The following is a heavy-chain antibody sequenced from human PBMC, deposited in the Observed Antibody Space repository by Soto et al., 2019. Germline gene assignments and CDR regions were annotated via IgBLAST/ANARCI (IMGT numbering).Heavy chain of an antibody. CDR2: ISSNGGTT. J-gene: IGHJ4*02. D-gene: IGHD1-26*01. CDR3: VRRVSGSYDY. Sequence: EVQLAESGGGMVQPGGSLRLSCVASGFTFSSYDMHWVRQAPGKGLEYVSSISSNGGTTYYGNSVKGRFTISSDNSKNPLYLQMGSLRAADLAVYYCVRRVSGSYDYWGQGTVVTVSS. V-gene: IGHV3-64*01. CDR1: GFTFSSYD.